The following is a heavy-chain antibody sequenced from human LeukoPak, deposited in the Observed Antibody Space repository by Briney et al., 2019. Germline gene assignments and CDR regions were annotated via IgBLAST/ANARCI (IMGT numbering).Heavy chain of an antibody. J-gene: IGHJ4*02. CDR3: ARDLAARHFDY. V-gene: IGHV3-30*03. D-gene: IGHD6-6*01. CDR1: GFTFMTYG. CDR2: ISFDGSNK. Sequence: PGGSLRLSCAASGFTFMTYGMHWVRQAPGKGLEWVAVISFDGSNKYYGDSVKGRFTISRDNSKNTLYLQMNSLRGEDTAIYYCARDLAARHFDYWGQGTLVTVSS.